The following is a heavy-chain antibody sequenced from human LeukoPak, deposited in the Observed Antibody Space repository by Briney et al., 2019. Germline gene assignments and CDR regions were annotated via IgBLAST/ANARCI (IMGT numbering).Heavy chain of an antibody. V-gene: IGHV3-30*03. CDR2: ISYDGSNK. D-gene: IGHD5-18*01. Sequence: GRSLRLSCAASGFTFSNYGMHWVRQAPGKGLEWVAVISYDGSNKYYADSVKGRFTISRDNSKNTLYLQMNSLRAEDTAVYYCARPLDPAMVADAFEIWGQGTMVTVSS. CDR3: ARPLDPAMVADAFEI. CDR1: GFTFSNYG. J-gene: IGHJ3*02.